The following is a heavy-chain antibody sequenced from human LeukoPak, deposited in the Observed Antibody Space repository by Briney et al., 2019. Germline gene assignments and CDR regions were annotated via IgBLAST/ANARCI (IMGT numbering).Heavy chain of an antibody. CDR3: AKESKETTRYYFDS. V-gene: IGHV3-30*18. Sequence: PGGSLRLSCAASGFTFRSYGMHWVRQAPGKGLEWVAAISYDGSNKYYVDSVKGRFTISRDSSKNTLYLQMSSLRAEDTAVYYCAKESKETTRYYFDSWGQGTLVTVSS. D-gene: IGHD4-11*01. CDR1: GFTFRSYG. CDR2: ISYDGSNK. J-gene: IGHJ4*02.